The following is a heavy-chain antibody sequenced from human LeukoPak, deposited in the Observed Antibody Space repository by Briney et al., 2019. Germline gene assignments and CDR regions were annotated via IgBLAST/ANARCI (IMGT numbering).Heavy chain of an antibody. Sequence: GRSLRLSCAASGFTFSSYAMHWVRQAPGEGLEWVALISIDGTSKYFTDSVKGRFTISRDTSKNTLYLQMNSLRAEDTAMYYCARSYRSGWHYFDYWGQGTLVTVSS. CDR3: ARSYRSGWHYFDY. CDR2: ISIDGTSK. V-gene: IGHV3-30-3*01. CDR1: GFTFSSYA. D-gene: IGHD6-19*01. J-gene: IGHJ4*02.